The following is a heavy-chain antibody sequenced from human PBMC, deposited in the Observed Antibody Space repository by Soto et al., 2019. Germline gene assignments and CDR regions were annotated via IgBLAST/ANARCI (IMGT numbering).Heavy chain of an antibody. CDR2: ISGSGGST. CDR1: GFTFSSYA. V-gene: IGHV3-23*01. D-gene: IGHD5-12*01. Sequence: EVQLLESGGGLVQPGGSLRLSCAASGFTFSSYAMSWVRQAPGKGLEWVSAISGSGGSTYYADSVKGRFTISRDNSRNTLHLQINSLRAEDTAVYYCASPLGEYSGYDWGGAYYYYYGMDVWGQGTTVTVSS. J-gene: IGHJ6*02. CDR3: ASPLGEYSGYDWGGAYYYYYGMDV.